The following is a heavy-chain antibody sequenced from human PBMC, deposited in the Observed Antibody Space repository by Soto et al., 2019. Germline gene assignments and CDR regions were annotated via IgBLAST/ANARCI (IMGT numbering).Heavy chain of an antibody. Sequence: PSETLSLTCAVSGGSISSGGYSWSWIRQPPGKGLEWIGYIYHSGSTYYNPSLKSRVTISVDRSKNQFSLKLSSVTAADTAVYYCARWWMYAARFDPWGQGTLVT. CDR2: IYHSGST. V-gene: IGHV4-30-2*01. CDR1: GGSISSGGYS. J-gene: IGHJ5*02. CDR3: ARWWMYAARFDP. D-gene: IGHD2-8*01.